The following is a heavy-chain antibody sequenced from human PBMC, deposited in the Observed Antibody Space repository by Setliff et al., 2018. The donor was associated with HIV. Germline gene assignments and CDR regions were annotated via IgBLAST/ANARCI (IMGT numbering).Heavy chain of an antibody. J-gene: IGHJ5*02. Sequence: PSETLSVTCTVSGDSISSYSWNWIRQSPGGGLEWIGFIFSSGSTKYNPSLQSRVTMSIDTSKNQFSLRLTSVTAADTAVYYCARRIDDSGSFPDKNWFDTWGQGSLVTVSS. CDR2: IFSSGST. CDR1: GDSISSYS. D-gene: IGHD3-10*01. V-gene: IGHV4-4*09. CDR3: ARRIDDSGSFPDKNWFDT.